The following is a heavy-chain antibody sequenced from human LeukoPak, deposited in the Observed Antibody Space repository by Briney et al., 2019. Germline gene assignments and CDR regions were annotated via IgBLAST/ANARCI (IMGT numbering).Heavy chain of an antibody. CDR2: NIPIFGTA. Sequence: SVKVSCKASGGTFSSYAISWVRQAPGQGLEWMGGNIPIFGTANYAQKFQGRVTITADESTSTAYMELSSLRSEDTAVYYCARERCSSTSCYLGYYYYYGMDVWGQGTTVTVSS. V-gene: IGHV1-69*01. CDR3: ARERCSSTSCYLGYYYYYGMDV. J-gene: IGHJ6*02. CDR1: GGTFSSYA. D-gene: IGHD2-2*01.